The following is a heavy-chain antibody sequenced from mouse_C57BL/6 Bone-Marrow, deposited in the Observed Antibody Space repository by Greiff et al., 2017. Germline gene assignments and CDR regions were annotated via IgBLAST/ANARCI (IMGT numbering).Heavy chain of an antibody. CDR2: IYPGDGDT. J-gene: IGHJ3*01. Sequence: VKLQQSGPELVKPGASVKISCKASGYAFSSSWMNWVKQRPGKGLEWIGRIYPGDGDTNYNGKFKGKATLTADKSSSTAYMQLSSLTSEDSAVYFCASPDGYSPAWFAYWGQGTLVTVSA. V-gene: IGHV1-82*01. D-gene: IGHD2-3*01. CDR3: ASPDGYSPAWFAY. CDR1: GYAFSSSW.